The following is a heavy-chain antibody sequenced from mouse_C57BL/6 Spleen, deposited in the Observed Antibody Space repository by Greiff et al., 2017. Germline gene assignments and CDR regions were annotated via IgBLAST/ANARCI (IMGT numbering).Heavy chain of an antibody. Sequence: VQLQQSGAELVKPGASVKLSCKASGYTFTEYTIHWVKQRSGQGLEWIGWFYPGSGSIKYNEKFKDKATLTADKSSSTVYMERSRLTSEDSAVYFCARHEDPDYYGSSWFAYWGQGTLVTVSA. D-gene: IGHD1-1*01. J-gene: IGHJ3*01. CDR3: ARHEDPDYYGSSWFAY. V-gene: IGHV1-62-2*01. CDR1: GYTFTEYT. CDR2: FYPGSGSI.